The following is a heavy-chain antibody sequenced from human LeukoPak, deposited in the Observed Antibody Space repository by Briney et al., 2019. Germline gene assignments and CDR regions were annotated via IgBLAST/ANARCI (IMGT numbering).Heavy chain of an antibody. CDR3: ARPAFDWLTRETPDDY. CDR1: GYSFTSYW. V-gene: IGHV5-10-1*01. D-gene: IGHD3-9*01. J-gene: IGHJ4*02. Sequence: GESLKISCKGSGYSFTSYWISWVRQMPGKGLEWMGRIDPSDSYTNYSPSFQGHVTISADKSISTAYLQWSSLKASDTAMYYCARPAFDWLTRETPDDYWGQGTLVTVSS. CDR2: IDPSDSYT.